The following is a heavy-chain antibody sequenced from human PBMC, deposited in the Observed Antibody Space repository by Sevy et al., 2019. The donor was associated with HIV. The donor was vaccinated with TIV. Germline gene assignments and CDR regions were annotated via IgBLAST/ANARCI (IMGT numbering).Heavy chain of an antibody. J-gene: IGHJ4*02. CDR2: INHSGST. V-gene: IGHV4-34*01. D-gene: IGHD3-22*01. Sequence: SETLSLTCAVYGGSFSGYYWSWIRQPPGKGLEWIGEINHSGSTNYNPSLKSRVTISVDTSKNQFSLKLSSVTAADTAVYYCARRGGRAVVADKGFDYWGQGTLVTVSS. CDR3: ARRGGRAVVADKGFDY. CDR1: GGSFSGYY.